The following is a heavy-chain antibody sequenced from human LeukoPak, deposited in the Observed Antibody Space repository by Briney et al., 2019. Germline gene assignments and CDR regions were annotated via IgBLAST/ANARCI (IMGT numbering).Heavy chain of an antibody. CDR3: ARDLAAGEHFYFDL. Sequence: GGSLRLSCAASGFTFSNYGMHWVRQAPGKGLEWVALIWYDGNNKYYADSVKGRFTVSRDNSKNTLYPQMNSLRAEDTAVYYCARDLAAGEHFYFDLWGRGALVTVSS. CDR1: GFTFSNYG. D-gene: IGHD7-27*01. J-gene: IGHJ2*01. CDR2: IWYDGNNK. V-gene: IGHV3-33*01.